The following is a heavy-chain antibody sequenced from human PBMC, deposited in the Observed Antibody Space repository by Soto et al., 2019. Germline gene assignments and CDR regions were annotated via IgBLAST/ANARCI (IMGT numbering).Heavy chain of an antibody. V-gene: IGHV3-73*02. CDR1: GFTFSGST. D-gene: IGHD6-19*01. CDR3: ARQLLDVTVASAIDY. Sequence: EVQLVESGGGLVQPGGSLKLSCAASGFTFSGSTIHWVRQTSGKGLEWVGRIPSKTHTDATAYAASVKGRFTISRDDSKNTAYLQMSSLKTEDTAVYDCARQLLDVTVASAIDYWGQGTLVTVSS. J-gene: IGHJ4*02. CDR2: IPSKTHTDAT.